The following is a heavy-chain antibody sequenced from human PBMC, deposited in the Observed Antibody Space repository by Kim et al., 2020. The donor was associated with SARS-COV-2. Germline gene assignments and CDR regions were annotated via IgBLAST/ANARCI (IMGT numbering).Heavy chain of an antibody. CDR3: AREGSGWSKDY. CDR2: IRTDGSDT. J-gene: IGHJ4*02. V-gene: IGHV3-74*01. D-gene: IGHD6-19*01. Sequence: GGSLRLSCAASGFTFRSYGMHWVRQAPGKGLVWVSRIRTDGSDTRYADSVKGRFTISRENVKKKQYLQMKSLSAEDTAGDYCAREGSGWSKDYVGQGAL. CDR1: GFTFRSYG.